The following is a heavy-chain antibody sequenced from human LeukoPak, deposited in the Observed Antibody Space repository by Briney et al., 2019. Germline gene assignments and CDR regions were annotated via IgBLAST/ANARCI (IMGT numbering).Heavy chain of an antibody. CDR1: GYNFTSYL. V-gene: IGHV5-51*01. CDR3: ARMDDYGGNSPFDY. CDR2: IYPGDSDT. D-gene: IGHD4-23*01. J-gene: IGHJ4*02. Sequence: GESLKISCKGSGYNFTSYLIVWVRQTPGKGLEWMGIIYPGDSDTRYSPSLQGQVTISGDKSISTAYLQWSSLKASDTAMYYCARMDDYGGNSPFDYWGQGTLVTVSP.